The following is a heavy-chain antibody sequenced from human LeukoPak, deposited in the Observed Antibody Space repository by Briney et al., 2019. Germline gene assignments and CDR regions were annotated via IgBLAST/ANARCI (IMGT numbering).Heavy chain of an antibody. Sequence: PSETLSLTCTVSGGSISSSSYYWGWIRQPPGKGLEWIGSIYYSGNTYYNPSLKSRVTISVDTSKNQFSLKLSSVTAADTAVYYCARGATSSSYYYYYMDVWGKGTTVTVSS. CDR2: IYYSGNT. CDR1: GGSISSSSYY. V-gene: IGHV4-39*07. J-gene: IGHJ6*03. CDR3: ARGATSSSYYYYYMDV.